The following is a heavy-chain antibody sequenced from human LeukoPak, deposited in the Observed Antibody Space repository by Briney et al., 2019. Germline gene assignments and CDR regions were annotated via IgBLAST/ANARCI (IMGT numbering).Heavy chain of an antibody. Sequence: PGGSLRLSCAASGFTFSSYGMHWVRQAPGKGLEWVAVISYEGSNKYYADSAKGRFTISRDNSKNTLYLQMNSLRAEDTAVYYCARVVRQVFDYWGQGTLVTVSS. J-gene: IGHJ4*02. CDR3: ARVVRQVFDY. CDR1: GFTFSSYG. D-gene: IGHD2-8*01. CDR2: ISYEGSNK. V-gene: IGHV3-30*03.